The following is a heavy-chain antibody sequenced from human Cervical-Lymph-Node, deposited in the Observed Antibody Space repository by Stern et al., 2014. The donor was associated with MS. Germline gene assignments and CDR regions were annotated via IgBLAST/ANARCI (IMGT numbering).Heavy chain of an antibody. CDR3: AHRSTAVAGAWAS. CDR1: GFSFTTRGVD. V-gene: IGHV2-5*01. CDR2: HDWNDEK. J-gene: IGHJ5*02. D-gene: IGHD5-18*01. Sequence: QITLKESGPTLVKPTQTLTLTCAFSGFSFTTRGVDVGWMRQAPGKALEWLALHDWNDEKRYSPSLKNRLSIITYTAKIQVVLTMTSMDPVDTGTYYCAHRSTAVAGAWASWGQGILVVVSS.